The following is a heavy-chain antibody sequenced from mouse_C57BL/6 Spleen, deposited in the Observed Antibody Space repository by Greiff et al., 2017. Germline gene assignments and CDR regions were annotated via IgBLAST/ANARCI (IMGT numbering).Heavy chain of an antibody. CDR3: DRESYRNGPSFAY. J-gene: IGHJ3*01. V-gene: IGHV1-81*01. CDR1: GYTFTSYG. CDR2: ICPRSGNT. Sequence: QVQLQQSGAELARPGASVKLSCKASGYTFTSYGISWVKQRPGQGLEWIGEICPRSGNTYYNAKFKRKAILTADKDSNTAYMELRILTSADAAVYSCDRESYRNGPSFAYWGQGTLVTVSA. D-gene: IGHD2-14*01.